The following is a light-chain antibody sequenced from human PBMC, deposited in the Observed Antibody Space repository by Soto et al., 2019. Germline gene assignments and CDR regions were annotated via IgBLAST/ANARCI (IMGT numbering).Light chain of an antibody. Sequence: DIQMTQSPSSLSASVGDRVTITCQASQDINNYLNWYQQTPGKPPKLLIYDASTLETGVPSRFSGSGSGTHFTFTISSLQPEDIATYYCQNYNSAPPAGTFGGGTKVEIK. CDR3: QNYNSAPPAGT. CDR1: QDINNY. V-gene: IGKV1-33*01. J-gene: IGKJ4*01. CDR2: DAS.